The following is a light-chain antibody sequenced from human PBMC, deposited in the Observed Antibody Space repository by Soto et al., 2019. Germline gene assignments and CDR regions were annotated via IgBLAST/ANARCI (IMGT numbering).Light chain of an antibody. Sequence: DIQMTQSPSTLSASVGDRVTITCRASQSISSWLAWYQQKPGKAPKLLIYKASSLESGVPSRFSGSGSGTEFTLTISSLKHDDFATYYCQQYGTFGQGTKVDIK. CDR1: QSISSW. CDR2: KAS. J-gene: IGKJ1*01. CDR3: QQYGT. V-gene: IGKV1-5*03.